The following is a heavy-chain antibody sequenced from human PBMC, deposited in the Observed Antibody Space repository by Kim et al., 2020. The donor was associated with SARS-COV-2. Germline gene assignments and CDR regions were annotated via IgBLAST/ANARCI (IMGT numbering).Heavy chain of an antibody. V-gene: IGHV4-39*07. J-gene: IGHJ4*02. Sequence: NPSLKGRVTISVDTSKNQFSLKLSSVTAADTAVYYCARVFSSSWYFYFDYWGQGTLVTVSS. CDR3: ARVFSSSWYFYFDY. D-gene: IGHD6-13*01.